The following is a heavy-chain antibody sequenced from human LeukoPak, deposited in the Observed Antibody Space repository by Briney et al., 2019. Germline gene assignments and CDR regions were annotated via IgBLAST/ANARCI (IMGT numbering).Heavy chain of an antibody. CDR1: GYIFTSYW. CDR3: ARHDVEGNWFDP. D-gene: IGHD5-24*01. CDR2: IDPSDSYT. J-gene: IGHJ5*02. Sequence: GESLKISCKGSGYIFTSYWIGWVRQMPGKGLEWMGRIDPSDSYTNYSPSFQGHVTISADKSINTAYLQWSSLQASDTAMYYCARHDVEGNWFDPWGQGTLVTVSS. V-gene: IGHV5-10-1*01.